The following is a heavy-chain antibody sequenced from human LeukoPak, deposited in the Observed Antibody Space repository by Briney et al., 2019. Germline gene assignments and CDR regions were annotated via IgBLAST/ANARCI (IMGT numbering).Heavy chain of an antibody. V-gene: IGHV1-46*01. CDR1: GYTFTGYY. Sequence: ASVKVSCKASGYTFTGYYMHWVRQAPGQGLEWMGIINPSGGSTSYAQKFQGRVTMTRDTSTSTVYMELSSLRSEDTAVYYCARLNYYDSSGYYYIDYWGQGTLVTVSS. D-gene: IGHD3-22*01. CDR3: ARLNYYDSSGYYYIDY. J-gene: IGHJ4*02. CDR2: INPSGGST.